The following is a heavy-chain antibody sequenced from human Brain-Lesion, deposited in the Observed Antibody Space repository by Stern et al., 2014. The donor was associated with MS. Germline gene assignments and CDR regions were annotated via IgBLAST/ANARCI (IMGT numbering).Heavy chain of an antibody. CDR3: ARIDRGNYDFWSGYYDYWFDP. CDR2: INQDGSDK. Sequence: EMQLVESGGDLVQPGGSLRLSCVASGFTFSDYWLTWVRQAPGNGLQWVANINQDGSDKNYVDAVKGRFTISRDNAKNSLYLQMNSLRVDDTAVYYCARIDRGNYDFWSGYYDYWFDPWGQGTLVTVSS. J-gene: IGHJ5*02. V-gene: IGHV3-7*04. CDR1: GFTFSDYW. D-gene: IGHD3-3*01.